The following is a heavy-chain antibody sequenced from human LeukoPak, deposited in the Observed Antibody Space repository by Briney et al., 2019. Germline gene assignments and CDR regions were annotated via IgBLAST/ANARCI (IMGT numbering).Heavy chain of an antibody. CDR2: IRYDGSNK. CDR1: GFTFSSYG. J-gene: IGHJ4*02. CDR3: VKGDSLDY. Sequence: GSLRLSCAASGFTFSSYGMHWVRQAPGKGLEWVTFIRYDGSNKYYADSVKGRFTISRDNSKNTLYLQMNTLRAEDTAVYYCVKGDSLDYWGQGTLVTVSS. V-gene: IGHV3-30*02. D-gene: IGHD2-15*01.